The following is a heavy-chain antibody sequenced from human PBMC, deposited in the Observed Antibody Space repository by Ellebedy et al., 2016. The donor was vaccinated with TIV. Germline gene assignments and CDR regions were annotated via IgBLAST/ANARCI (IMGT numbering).Heavy chain of an antibody. J-gene: IGHJ4*02. CDR2: IYNSGST. CDR1: GGSFSGYY. Sequence: SETLSLTCAVYGGSFSGYYWSWIRQPPGKGLEWIGNIYNSGSTYYNPSLKSRVTISVDTSKNQFSLKLSSVTAADTAVYFCARDSVIVASSTRGIIPLDYWGQGILVTVSS. V-gene: IGHV4-34*01. D-gene: IGHD6-13*01. CDR3: ARDSVIVASSTRGIIPLDY.